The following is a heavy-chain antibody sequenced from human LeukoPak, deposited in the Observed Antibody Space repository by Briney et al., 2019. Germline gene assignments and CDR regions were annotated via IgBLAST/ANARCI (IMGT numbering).Heavy chain of an antibody. D-gene: IGHD1-1*01. CDR2: ISWDGGST. V-gene: IGHV3-43D*04. CDR1: GFTFDDYA. CDR3: ATDNEY. Sequence: GGSLRLSCAVSGFTFDDYAMHWVRQATGKGLEWVSLISWDGGSTYYADSVKGRFTISRDNSKNALYLQIDSLGAEDTALYYWATDNEYWGEGTLVTVSS. J-gene: IGHJ4*02.